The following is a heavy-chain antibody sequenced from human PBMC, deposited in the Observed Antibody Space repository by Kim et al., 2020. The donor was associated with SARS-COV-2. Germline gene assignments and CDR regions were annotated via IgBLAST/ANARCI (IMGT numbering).Heavy chain of an antibody. CDR1: GFTFSNAW. CDR2: IKSKTDGGTT. J-gene: IGHJ4*02. V-gene: IGHV3-15*01. Sequence: GGSLRLSCAASGFTFSNAWMSWVRQAPGKGLEWVGRIKSKTDGGTTDYAAPVKGRFTISRDDSKNTLYLQMNSLKTEDTAVYYCTTGKGRSLWFGELESFDYWGQGTLVTVSS. CDR3: TTGKGRSLWFGELESFDY. D-gene: IGHD3-10*01.